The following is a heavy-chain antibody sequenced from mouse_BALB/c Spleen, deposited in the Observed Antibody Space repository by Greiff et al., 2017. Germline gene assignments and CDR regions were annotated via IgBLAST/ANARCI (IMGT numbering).Heavy chain of an antibody. D-gene: IGHD4-1*01. J-gene: IGHJ3*01. Sequence: VQRVESGPGLVAPSQSLSITCTVSGFSLTSYGVHWVRQPPGKGLEWLGVIWAGGSTNYNSALMSRLSISKDNSKSQVFLKMNSLQTDDTAMYYCARGGHWAWFAYWGQGTLVTVSA. CDR3: ARGGHWAWFAY. V-gene: IGHV2-9*02. CDR1: GFSLTSYG. CDR2: IWAGGST.